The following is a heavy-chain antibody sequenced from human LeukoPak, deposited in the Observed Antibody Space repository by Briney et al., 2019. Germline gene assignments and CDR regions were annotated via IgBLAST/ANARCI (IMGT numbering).Heavy chain of an antibody. D-gene: IGHD3-3*01. CDR1: GGSISRYY. Sequence: SETLSLTCTVSGGSISRYYWSWIRQPAGKGLEWIGRIYTSGSTNYNPSLKSRVTMSVDTSKNQFSLKLSSVTAADTAVYYCARDKDYDVWSGYYTAHAFDIWGQGTMVTVSS. J-gene: IGHJ3*02. CDR2: IYTSGST. CDR3: ARDKDYDVWSGYYTAHAFDI. V-gene: IGHV4-4*07.